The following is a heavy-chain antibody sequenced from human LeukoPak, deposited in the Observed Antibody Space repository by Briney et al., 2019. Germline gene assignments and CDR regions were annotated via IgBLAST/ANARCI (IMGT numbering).Heavy chain of an antibody. CDR1: GFTFSSYS. V-gene: IGHV3-21*01. Sequence: PGGSLRLSCAASGFTFSSYSMTWVRQAPGKGLEWVSSISSSSSYIYYADSVKGRFTISRDNAKNSLYLQMNSLRAEDTAVYYCTPDYGDESWFDPWGQGTLVTVSS. CDR2: ISSSSSYI. J-gene: IGHJ5*02. CDR3: TPDYGDESWFDP. D-gene: IGHD4-17*01.